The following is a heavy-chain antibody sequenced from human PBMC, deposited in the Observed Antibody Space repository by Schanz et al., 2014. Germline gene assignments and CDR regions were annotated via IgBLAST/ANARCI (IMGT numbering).Heavy chain of an antibody. CDR1: GFTFSSYW. Sequence: EVQLVESGGGLVQPGGSLRLSCAASGFTFSSYWMHWVRQVPGKGLVWVSRIKSDGSSTSYADSVKGRFTISRVNAKNTLYLQMNSLRAEDTAVYYCARLDPYCRSGTCSRAFDFWGQGTLVTVSS. V-gene: IGHV3-74*01. CDR2: IKSDGSST. CDR3: ARLDPYCRSGTCSRAFDF. J-gene: IGHJ4*02. D-gene: IGHD2-15*01.